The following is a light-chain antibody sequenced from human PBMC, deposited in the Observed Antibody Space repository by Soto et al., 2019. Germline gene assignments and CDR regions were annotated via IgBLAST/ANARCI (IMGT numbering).Light chain of an antibody. CDR2: GAS. CDR3: QQSYDTPRT. J-gene: IGKJ1*01. V-gene: IGKV3-20*01. CDR1: QSVGSDY. Sequence: IVLTQSPGTLSLSPGERATLSCRASQSVGSDYLAWYQQRPGQAPRLLIYGASSRATGVPDRFSGSGSGTDFTLTISRLESEDFAVYYCQQSYDTPRTFGQGTKVEIE.